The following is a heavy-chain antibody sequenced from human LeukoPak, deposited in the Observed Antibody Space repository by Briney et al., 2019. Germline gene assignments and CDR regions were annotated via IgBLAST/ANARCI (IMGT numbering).Heavy chain of an antibody. Sequence: SETLSLTCTVSGASINTYYWSWIRQPPGKGLEWIGYIYYSGTTSYNPSLKTRVTISIDTSKNQFSLKLSSVTADDTAVYYCARVLRPMASQYYFDYWGQGTLVTVSS. V-gene: IGHV4-59*01. J-gene: IGHJ4*02. CDR3: ARVLRPMASQYYFDY. CDR2: IYYSGTT. CDR1: GASINTYY. D-gene: IGHD3-10*01.